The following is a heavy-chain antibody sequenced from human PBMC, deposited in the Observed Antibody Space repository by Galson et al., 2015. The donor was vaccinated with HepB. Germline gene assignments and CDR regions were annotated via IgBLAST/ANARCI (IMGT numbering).Heavy chain of an antibody. CDR2: ISGSGGAT. D-gene: IGHD2-15*01. J-gene: IGHJ4*02. V-gene: IGHV3-23*01. Sequence: SLRLSCAASGFTFSSYAMSWVRQAPGKGLECVSTISGSGGATYQADSVKGRFTISRDNSKNTLYLQMNSLRAGDTAVYFCAKGWVPPTLIDYWGQGTLVTVSS. CDR1: GFTFSSYA. CDR3: AKGWVPPTLIDY.